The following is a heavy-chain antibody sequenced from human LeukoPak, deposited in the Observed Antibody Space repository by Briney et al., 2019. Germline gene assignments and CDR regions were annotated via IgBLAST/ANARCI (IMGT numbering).Heavy chain of an antibody. J-gene: IGHJ3*02. Sequence: SSETLSLTRTVSGGSISSYYWSWIRQPAGKGLEWIGRIYTSGSTNYNPSLKSRVTMSVDTSKNQFSLKLSSVTAADTAVYYCARERLYDYVWGSYPYDAFDIWGQGTMVTVSS. V-gene: IGHV4-4*07. CDR1: GGSISSYY. D-gene: IGHD3-16*01. CDR3: ARERLYDYVWGSYPYDAFDI. CDR2: IYTSGST.